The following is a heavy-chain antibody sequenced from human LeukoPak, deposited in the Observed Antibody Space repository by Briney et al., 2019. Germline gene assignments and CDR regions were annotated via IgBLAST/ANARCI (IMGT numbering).Heavy chain of an antibody. D-gene: IGHD3-16*01. J-gene: IGHJ5*02. CDR3: AKETLTGWFDP. Sequence: PGRSLRLSCAASGFTFSSYGMHWVRQAPGKGLEWVAVTWYDGSKKYYADSVKGRFTISRDNSKNTLYLQMNSLRAEDTAVYYCAKETLTGWFDPWGQGTLVTVSS. V-gene: IGHV3-33*06. CDR2: TWYDGSKK. CDR1: GFTFSSYG.